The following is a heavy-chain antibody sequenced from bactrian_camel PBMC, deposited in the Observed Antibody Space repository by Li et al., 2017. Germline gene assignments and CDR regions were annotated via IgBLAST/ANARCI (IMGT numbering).Heavy chain of an antibody. Sequence: HVQLVESGGGLVQPGGSLRLSCAASGFVFRSHVMTWVRQAPGKGLEWVSRINTGGSSTYYADSVKGRFIISRDNAKKMLYLQLNSLKTEDTAMYYCSKGVTRGQGTQVTVS. D-gene: IGHD3*01. CDR3: SKGVT. CDR2: INTGGSST. V-gene: IGHV3S1*01. J-gene: IGHJ4*01. CDR1: GFVFRSHV.